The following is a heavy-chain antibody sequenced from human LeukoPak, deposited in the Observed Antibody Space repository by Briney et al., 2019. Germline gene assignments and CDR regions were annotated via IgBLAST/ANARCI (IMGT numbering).Heavy chain of an antibody. V-gene: IGHV4-59*01. CDR3: VTQRDFWDAFDI. CDR1: GGSISSYY. Sequence: PSETLSLTCTVSGGSISSYYWSWVRQPPGKGLEWIGYIYYSGSTNYNPSLKSRVTISVDTSKNQFSLKLSSVTAADTAVYYCVTQRDFWDAFDIWGQGTMVTVSS. D-gene: IGHD3-3*01. J-gene: IGHJ3*02. CDR2: IYYSGST.